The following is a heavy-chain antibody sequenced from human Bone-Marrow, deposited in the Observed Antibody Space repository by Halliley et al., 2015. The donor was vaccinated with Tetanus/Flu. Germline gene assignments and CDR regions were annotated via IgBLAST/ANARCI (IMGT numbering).Heavy chain of an antibody. Sequence: SLRLSCSASGFRFSDYAMHWVRLAPGKGLEWVTTISYDGSSKNYADSVKGRFTISRDNSKDTVHLQMNSLRPEDTAVYYCARDGSGGYYIINFCDPWGQGTLVTVSS. CDR1: GFRFSDYA. D-gene: IGHD3-22*01. J-gene: IGHJ5*02. CDR3: ARDGSGGYYIINFCDP. V-gene: IGHV3-30-3*01. CDR2: ISYDGSSK.